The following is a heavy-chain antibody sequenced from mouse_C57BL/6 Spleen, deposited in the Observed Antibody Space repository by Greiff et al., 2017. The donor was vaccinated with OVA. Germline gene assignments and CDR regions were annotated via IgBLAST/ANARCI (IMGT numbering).Heavy chain of an antibody. Sequence: VQLQQPGAELVRPGASVKLSCTASGFNIKDDYMHWVKQRPEQGLEWIGWIDPENGDTEYASKFQGKATITADTSSNTAYLQLSSLTSEDTAVYYCTTIYFDYWGQGTTLTVSS. J-gene: IGHJ2*01. CDR1: GFNIKDDY. CDR3: TTIYFDY. V-gene: IGHV14-4*01. CDR2: IDPENGDT.